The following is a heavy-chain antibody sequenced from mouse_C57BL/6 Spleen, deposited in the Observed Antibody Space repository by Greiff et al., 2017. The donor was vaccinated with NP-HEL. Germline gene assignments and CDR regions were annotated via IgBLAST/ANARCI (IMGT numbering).Heavy chain of an antibody. CDR1: GYSITSGYY. CDR3: ARDDGYYKYFDV. V-gene: IGHV3-6*01. Sequence: ESGPGLVKPSQSLSLPCSVTGYSITSGYYWNWIRQFPGNKLEWMGSISYDGSNNYNPSLKNRISITRDTSKNQFFLKLNSVTTEDTATYYCARDDGYYKYFDVWGTGTTVTVSS. J-gene: IGHJ1*03. D-gene: IGHD2-3*01. CDR2: ISYDGSN.